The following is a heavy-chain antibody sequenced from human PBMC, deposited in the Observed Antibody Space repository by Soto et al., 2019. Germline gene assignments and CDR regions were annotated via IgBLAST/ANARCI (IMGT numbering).Heavy chain of an antibody. Sequence: GGSLRLSCAASGFTFSSYGMHWVRQAPGKGLEWVAVIWYDGSNKYYADSVKGRFTISRDNSKNTLYLQMNSLRAEDTAVYYCASEGELRSFDYWGQGTLVTVS. CDR2: IWYDGSNK. V-gene: IGHV3-33*01. CDR3: ASEGELRSFDY. D-gene: IGHD1-26*01. CDR1: GFTFSSYG. J-gene: IGHJ4*02.